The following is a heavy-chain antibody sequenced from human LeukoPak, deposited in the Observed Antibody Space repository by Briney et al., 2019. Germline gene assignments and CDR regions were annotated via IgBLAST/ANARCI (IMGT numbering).Heavy chain of an antibody. V-gene: IGHV5-51*01. CDR2: IYPGDSDT. CDR3: ARHLGQLGPTYYYGMDV. CDR1: GYSFTSYW. D-gene: IGHD6-6*01. Sequence: GESLKISCKGSGYSFTSYWIGWVRPMPGKGLEWMGIIYPGDSDTRYSPSFQGQVTISADKSISTAYLQWSSLKASDTAMYYCARHLGQLGPTYYYGMDVWGQGTTVAVSS. J-gene: IGHJ6*02.